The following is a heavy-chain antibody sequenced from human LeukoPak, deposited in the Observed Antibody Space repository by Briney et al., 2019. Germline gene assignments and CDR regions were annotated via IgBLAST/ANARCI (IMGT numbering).Heavy chain of an antibody. CDR3: ARREGSYYDSTDYYFSRVFDI. J-gene: IGHJ3*02. V-gene: IGHV5-51*01. Sequence: PGESLKISCKVSGYTFANYWIGWARQMPGKGLEWVGIFYPAESRVRYGPSFRSQVTISVDKSISTAYLQWSSLKASDTAMYYCARREGSYYDSTDYYFSRVFDIWGQGTMVTVSS. CDR1: GYTFANYW. D-gene: IGHD3-22*01. CDR2: FYPAESRV.